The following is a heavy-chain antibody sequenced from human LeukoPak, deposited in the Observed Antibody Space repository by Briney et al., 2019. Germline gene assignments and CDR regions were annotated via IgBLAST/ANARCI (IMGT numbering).Heavy chain of an antibody. Sequence: GGSLRLSCETSGFNPGHYWMSWVRQAPGKGLEWVANVKDDGSETYYVDSVKGRFTISRDNAKNSLYLQMNSLRAEDTAVYYCARDSQDDYHYFDYWGQGTLVTVSS. CDR2: VKDDGSET. CDR3: ARDSQDDYHYFDY. V-gene: IGHV3-7*01. CDR1: GFNPGHYW. D-gene: IGHD3-16*01. J-gene: IGHJ4*02.